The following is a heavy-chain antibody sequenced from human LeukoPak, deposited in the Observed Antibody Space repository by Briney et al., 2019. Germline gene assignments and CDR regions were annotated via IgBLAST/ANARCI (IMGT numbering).Heavy chain of an antibody. CDR2: INHSGST. CDR3: ARGGIVVVPAAVRHFDY. J-gene: IGHJ4*02. V-gene: IGHV4-34*01. CDR1: GGSFSGYY. D-gene: IGHD2-2*01. Sequence: PSETLSLTCAVYGGSFSGYYWSWIRQPPGKGLEWIGEINHSGSTNYNPSLKSRVTISVDTSKNQFSLKLSSVTAADTAVYYCARGGIVVVPAAVRHFDYWGQGTLVTVSS.